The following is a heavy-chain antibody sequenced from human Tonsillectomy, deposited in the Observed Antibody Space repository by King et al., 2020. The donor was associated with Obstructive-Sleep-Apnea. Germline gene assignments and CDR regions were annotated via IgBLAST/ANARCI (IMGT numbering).Heavy chain of an antibody. J-gene: IGHJ4*02. D-gene: IGHD3-22*01. CDR3: ARLYDSSGPDY. Sequence: VQRVESGAEVKKPGESLKISCKGSGYSFTSYCIGWVLQMPGKGLEWMGSIYPVYSDTRYSPSFQGQVTISADKSISTAYLQWSTLKAPDTARYYCARLYDSSGPDYWGQGTLVTVSS. CDR2: IYPVYSDT. CDR1: GYSFTSYC. V-gene: IGHV5-51*01.